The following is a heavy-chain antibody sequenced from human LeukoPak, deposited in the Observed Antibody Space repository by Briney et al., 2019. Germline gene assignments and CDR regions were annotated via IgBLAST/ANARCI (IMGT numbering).Heavy chain of an antibody. D-gene: IGHD1-14*01. CDR3: AKGGEPYNWFDP. V-gene: IGHV3-23*01. CDR1: GFTFSGYG. CDR2: ISGSGSST. J-gene: IGHJ5*02. Sequence: PTGGSLRLSCAASGFTFSGYGMSWVRQAPGKGLEWVSAISGSGSSTYYADSVQGRFSISRDNSKNTLYLQMNSLRAEDTAVYYCAKGGEPYNWFDPWGQGTLVTVSS.